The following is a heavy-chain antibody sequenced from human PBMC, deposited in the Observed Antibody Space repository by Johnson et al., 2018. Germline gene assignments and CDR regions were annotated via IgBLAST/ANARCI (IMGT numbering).Heavy chain of an antibody. CDR1: GFTFGEYT. J-gene: IGHJ6*03. D-gene: IGHD6-13*01. CDR2: IRNKAYGETT. Sequence: VQLVESGGGLVQPGRSXRLSCTTSGFTFGEYTMSWFRQAPGKGLEWVGFIRNKAYGETTEYAASAKGRFAISRDDSKSIAYLQMNSLQTEDTGVYYCSRGSGYSTSWCNNNCYMDVWGKGTTVTVSS. CDR3: SRGSGYSTSWCNNNCYMDV. V-gene: IGHV3-49*03.